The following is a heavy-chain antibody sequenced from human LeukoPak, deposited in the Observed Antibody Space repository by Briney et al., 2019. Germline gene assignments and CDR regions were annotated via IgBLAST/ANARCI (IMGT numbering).Heavy chain of an antibody. CDR3: ARARGYSSSSGYFQH. Sequence: SETLSLTCAVYGGSFSGYYWSWIRQPPGKGLEWIGEINHSGSTNYNPSLKSRVTISVDTSKNQFSLKLSSVTAADTAVYYCARARGYSSSSGYFQHWGQGTLDTVSS. CDR2: INHSGST. CDR1: GGSFSGYY. J-gene: IGHJ1*01. V-gene: IGHV4-34*01. D-gene: IGHD6-6*01.